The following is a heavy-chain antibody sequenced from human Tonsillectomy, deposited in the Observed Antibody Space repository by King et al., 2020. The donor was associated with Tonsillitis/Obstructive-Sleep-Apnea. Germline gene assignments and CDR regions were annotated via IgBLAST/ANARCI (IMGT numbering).Heavy chain of an antibody. CDR3: AREGSNYVRGMGV. V-gene: IGHV3-7*03. CDR2: IKQDGSEK. CDR1: GFTFSSYW. J-gene: IGHJ6*02. D-gene: IGHD4-11*01. Sequence: VQLVESGGGLVQPGGSLRLSCAASGFTFSSYWMSWVRQAPGKGLEWVANIKQDGSEKYYVDSVKGRFTISRDNAKNSLYLQMNSLRAEDTAVYYCAREGSNYVRGMGVWGQGTTVTVSS.